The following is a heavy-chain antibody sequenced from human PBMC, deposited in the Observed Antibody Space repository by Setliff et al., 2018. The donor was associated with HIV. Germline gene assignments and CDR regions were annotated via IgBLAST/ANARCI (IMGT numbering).Heavy chain of an antibody. CDR3: GRDVHDAAADN. J-gene: IGHJ4*02. CDR2: IGRDGTVA. D-gene: IGHD6-13*01. Sequence: SLKISCTASGFTFSDYWMHWVRRGPGRGLEWVSRIGRDGTVANYADSVKGRFTISRDNARNTLFLQMNSLGVEVTALYYCGRDVHDAAADNWGRGTLVTVSS. V-gene: IGHV3-74*01. CDR1: GFTFSDYW.